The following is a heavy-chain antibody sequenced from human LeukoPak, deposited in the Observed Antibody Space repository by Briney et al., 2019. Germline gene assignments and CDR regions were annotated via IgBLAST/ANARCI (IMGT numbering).Heavy chain of an antibody. V-gene: IGHV3-74*01. CDR1: GFTLSNYW. CDR2: INSDGSGT. D-gene: IGHD3-22*01. CDR3: ARGARYYPVDY. J-gene: IGHJ4*02. Sequence: GGSLRLSCAASGFTLSNYWMHWVRHAPGKGLVWVSRINSDGSGTSYADSVKGRLTISRDNAKNTLYLQMNSLRAEDTAVYYCARGARYYPVDYWGQGTLVTVSS.